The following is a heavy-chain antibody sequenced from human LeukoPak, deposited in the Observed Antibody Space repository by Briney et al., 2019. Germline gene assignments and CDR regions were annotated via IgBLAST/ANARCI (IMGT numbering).Heavy chain of an antibody. J-gene: IGHJ5*02. CDR3: ASVSGSRYCSSTSCYWFDP. CDR2: IIPIFGTA. Sequence: SVKVSCKASGGTFSSYAISWVRPAPGQGLEWMGGIIPIFGTANYAQKFQGRVTITADESTSTAYMELSSLRSEDTAVYYCASVSGSRYCSSTSCYWFDPWGQGTLVTVSS. V-gene: IGHV1-69*13. CDR1: GGTFSSYA. D-gene: IGHD2-2*01.